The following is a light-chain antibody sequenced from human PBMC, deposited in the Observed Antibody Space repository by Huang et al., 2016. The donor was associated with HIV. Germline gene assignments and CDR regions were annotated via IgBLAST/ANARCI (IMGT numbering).Light chain of an antibody. CDR2: SAS. CDR3: LQADISPRS. Sequence: DIQMTQSPSSVSASEGDTVTITCRASQDISIWLAWYQQKPREAPTLLIHSASILVSGVPSRFSSSGSWTNFSLTINCLRPDDFATYYCLQADISPRSFGQGTRLDIQ. V-gene: IGKV1-12*01. CDR1: QDISIW. J-gene: IGKJ5*01.